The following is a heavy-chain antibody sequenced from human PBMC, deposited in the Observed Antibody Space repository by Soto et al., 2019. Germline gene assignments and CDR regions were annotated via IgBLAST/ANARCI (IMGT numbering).Heavy chain of an antibody. CDR1: GFTFSSYG. V-gene: IGHV3-30*03. D-gene: IGHD5-12*01. CDR3: ATAEDGYSGYERLDY. CDR2: ISYDGSNK. Sequence: GGSLRLSCAASGFTFSSYGMHWVRQAPGKGLEWVAVISYDGSNKYYADSVKGRFTISRDNSKNTLYLQMNSLRAEDTAVYYCATAEDGYSGYERLDYWGQGTLVTVSS. J-gene: IGHJ4*02.